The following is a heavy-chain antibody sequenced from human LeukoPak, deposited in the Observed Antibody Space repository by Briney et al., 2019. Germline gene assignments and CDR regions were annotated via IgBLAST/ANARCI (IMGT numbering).Heavy chain of an antibody. J-gene: IGHJ4*02. CDR3: ARALYGDYFDY. CDR2: LGPAGDT. D-gene: IGHD4-17*01. Sequence: GGSLRLSCAASGFTFSNYDMHWVRQVTGQGLEWVSALGPAGDTYYPGSVKGRFTISRENAKNSLYLQMNSLRAGDTAVYYCARALYGDYFDYWGQGILVTVSS. CDR1: GFTFSNYD. V-gene: IGHV3-13*04.